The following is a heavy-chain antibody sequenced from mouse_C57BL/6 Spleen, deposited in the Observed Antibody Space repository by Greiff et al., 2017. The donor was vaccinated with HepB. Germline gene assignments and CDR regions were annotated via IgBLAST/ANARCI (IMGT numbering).Heavy chain of an antibody. D-gene: IGHD1-1*01. V-gene: IGHV1-59*01. CDR1: GYTFTSYW. Sequence: VQLQQPGAELVRPGPSVKLSCKASGYTFTSYWMHWVKQRPGQGLEWIGVIDPSDSYTNYNQKFKGKATLTVDTSSSTAYMQLSSLTSEDSAVYYCARRRITTVFDYWGQGTTLTVSS. CDR2: IDPSDSYT. J-gene: IGHJ2*01. CDR3: ARRRITTVFDY.